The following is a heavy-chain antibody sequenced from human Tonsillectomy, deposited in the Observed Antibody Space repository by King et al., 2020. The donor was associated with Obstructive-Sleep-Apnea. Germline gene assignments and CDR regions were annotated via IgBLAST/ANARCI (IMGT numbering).Heavy chain of an antibody. Sequence: QLQESGPGLVKPSETLSLTCTVSGGSISTYYWSWLRQPPGKRLDGSGYIYYSGSSNYNPSLKRRVSISVDTSKNQFSLKLTSVTAADTAVYYCARSPYGSGIIDYFDPWGQGTLVTVSS. CDR1: GGSISTYY. D-gene: IGHD3-10*01. J-gene: IGHJ5*02. CDR2: IYYSGSS. CDR3: ARSPYGSGIIDYFDP. V-gene: IGHV4-59*01.